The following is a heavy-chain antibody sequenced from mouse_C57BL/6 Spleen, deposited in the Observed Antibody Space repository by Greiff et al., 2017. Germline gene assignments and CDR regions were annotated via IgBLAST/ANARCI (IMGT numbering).Heavy chain of an antibody. CDR3: ALITSVVDCSFDV. Sequence: VQLQQPGAELVKPGASVKLSCKASGYTFTSYWMHWVKQRPGQGLEWIGMIHPNSGSTNYNEKFKSKATLTGDKSSSTAYMQLSSLTSEDSAVSYCALITSVVDCSFDVWGTRTTVTVSS. D-gene: IGHD1-1*01. V-gene: IGHV1-64*01. J-gene: IGHJ1*03. CDR2: IHPNSGST. CDR1: GYTFTSYW.